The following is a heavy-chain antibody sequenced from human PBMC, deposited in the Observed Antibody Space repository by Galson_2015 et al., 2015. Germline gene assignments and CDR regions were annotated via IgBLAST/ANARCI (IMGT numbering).Heavy chain of an antibody. V-gene: IGHV6-1*01. CDR3: AKERTELRFLEWLQNYYYYYMDV. J-gene: IGHJ6*03. Sequence: CAISGDSVSSHSAAWNWIRQSPSRGLEWLGRTYYRSKWYNDYAVSVKSRITINPDTSKNQFSLQLNSVTPEDTAVYYCAKERTELRFLEWLQNYYYYYMDVWGKGTTVTVSS. CDR1: GDSVSSHSAA. D-gene: IGHD3-3*01. CDR2: TYYRSKWYN.